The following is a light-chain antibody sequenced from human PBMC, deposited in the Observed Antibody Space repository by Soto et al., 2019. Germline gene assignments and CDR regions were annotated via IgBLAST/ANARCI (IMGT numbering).Light chain of an antibody. Sequence: DIQLTQSPSFLSASVGDRVTITCRASQGISSYLAWYQQKPGKAPKLLIYAASTLQSGVPSRLSGSGSGTEFTLTISSLQPEDFATYYCQQLNSYLPWTFGQGTKVEIK. CDR2: AAS. V-gene: IGKV1-9*01. J-gene: IGKJ1*01. CDR3: QQLNSYLPWT. CDR1: QGISSY.